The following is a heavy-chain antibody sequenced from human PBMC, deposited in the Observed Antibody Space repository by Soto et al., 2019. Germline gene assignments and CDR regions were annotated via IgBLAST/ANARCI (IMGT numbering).Heavy chain of an antibody. CDR1: GFTFSSYS. V-gene: IGHV3-7*01. Sequence: EVQLVESGGGLVQPGGSLRLSCAASGFTFSSYSMCWVRQAPGKGLEWVANIKQEGSEKYYADSVKGRFTISRDNDKNSLYLQMNSRSDEDTALYYWARVGRSGDSWGQGTLVTVSS. D-gene: IGHD2-15*01. CDR3: ARVGRSGDS. CDR2: IKQEGSEK. J-gene: IGHJ4*02.